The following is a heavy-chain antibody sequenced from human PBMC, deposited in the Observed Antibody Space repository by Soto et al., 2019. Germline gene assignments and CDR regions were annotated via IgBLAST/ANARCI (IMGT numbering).Heavy chain of an antibody. CDR2: INAGNGNT. J-gene: IGHJ6*02. D-gene: IGHD2-2*02. V-gene: IGHV1-3*01. CDR3: ARAYCISTSCYNYYYYGMDV. CDR1: GYTFTSYA. Sequence: ASVKVSCKASGYTFTSYAMHWVRQAPGQRLEWMGWINAGNGNTKYSQKFQGRVTITRDTSASTAYMELSSLRSEDTAVYYCARAYCISTSCYNYYYYGMDVWGQGTTVTVSS.